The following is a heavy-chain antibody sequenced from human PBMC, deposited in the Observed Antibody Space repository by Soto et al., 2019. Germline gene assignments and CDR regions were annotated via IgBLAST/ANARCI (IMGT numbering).Heavy chain of an antibody. CDR2: IYPDNSDT. CDR3: ARQGATAATLPLIWFDA. CDR1: GYKFGGYR. Sequence: PGESLKISCEGSGYKFGGYRISRVRQMPGKGLEWMGIIYPDNSDTRYSRAFQGQVTISADKSISTAYLQWSSLKASDTAVYYCARQGATAATLPLIWFDAWGQGSLVTVSS. J-gene: IGHJ5*02. V-gene: IGHV5-51*01. D-gene: IGHD6-13*01.